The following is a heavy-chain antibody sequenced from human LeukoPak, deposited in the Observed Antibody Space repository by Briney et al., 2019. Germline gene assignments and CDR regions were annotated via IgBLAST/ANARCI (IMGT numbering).Heavy chain of an antibody. J-gene: IGHJ4*02. CDR2: IWYDGSNK. CDR1: GFTFSSYG. V-gene: IGHV3-33*06. CDR3: AKDHGQNFDY. Sequence: GRSLRLSCAASGFTFSSYGMHWVRRAPGKGLEWVAVIWYDGSNKYYADSVKGRFTISRDNSKNTLYLQMNSLRAEDTAVYYCAKDHGQNFDYWGQGTLVTVSS.